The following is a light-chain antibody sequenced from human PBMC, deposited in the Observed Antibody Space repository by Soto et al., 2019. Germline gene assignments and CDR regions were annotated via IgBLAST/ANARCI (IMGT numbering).Light chain of an antibody. CDR2: DAS. J-gene: IGKJ1*01. CDR1: QSVSNW. Sequence: DIRITQSPSTLCASVGARVTMTCLASQSVSNWLAWYQQKPGKAPKLLIYDASTLEGGVPSRFSGSGPGTEFTLTLSSLQTDPYATYYCHHYTRYWKFGKRAKV. CDR3: HHYTRYWK. V-gene: IGKV1-5*01.